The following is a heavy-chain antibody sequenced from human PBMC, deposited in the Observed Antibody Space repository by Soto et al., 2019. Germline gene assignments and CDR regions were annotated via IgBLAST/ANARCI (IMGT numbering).Heavy chain of an antibody. J-gene: IGHJ6*02. Sequence: QVQLQESGPGLVKPSETLSLTCTVSGGSISSYYWSWIRQPPGKGLEWIGYIYYSGSTNYNPSLKSRVTISVDTSKNQFSLKLSSVTAADTAVYYCARDYSSSWYHESGMDVWGQGTTVTVSS. V-gene: IGHV4-59*01. CDR2: IYYSGST. D-gene: IGHD6-13*01. CDR3: ARDYSSSWYHESGMDV. CDR1: GGSISSYY.